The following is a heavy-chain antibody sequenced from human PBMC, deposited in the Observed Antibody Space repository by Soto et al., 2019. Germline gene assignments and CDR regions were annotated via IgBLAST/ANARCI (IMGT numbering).Heavy chain of an antibody. Sequence: SETLSLTCAVSGGSINSGLYHWSWIRQHPGKGPEWLGYLHQSGSTYYNPSLQSRVTISVDTSKNQLSLELRSVTAADTAVYYCARGRDLSKTGYWGQGTLVTVSS. CDR2: LHQSGST. CDR3: ARGRDLSKTGY. D-gene: IGHD4-4*01. J-gene: IGHJ4*02. V-gene: IGHV4-31*11. CDR1: GGSINSGLYH.